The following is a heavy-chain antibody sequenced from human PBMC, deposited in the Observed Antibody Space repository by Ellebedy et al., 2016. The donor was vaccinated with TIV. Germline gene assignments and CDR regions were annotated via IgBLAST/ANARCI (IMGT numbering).Heavy chain of an antibody. J-gene: IGHJ4*02. V-gene: IGHV3-30*03. CDR2: ISYDGSNK. Sequence: GESLKISCEASGFTFNSYSMNWVRQAPGKGLEWMAVISYDGSNKYYADSVKGRFTISRDNSKNTLYLQMNSLRAEDTAVYYCAREYWNSGWYNWGQGTLVTVSS. CDR3: AREYWNSGWYN. D-gene: IGHD6-19*01. CDR1: GFTFNSYS.